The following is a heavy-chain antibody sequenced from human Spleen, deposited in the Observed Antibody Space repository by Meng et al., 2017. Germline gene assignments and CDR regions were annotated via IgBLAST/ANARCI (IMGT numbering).Heavy chain of an antibody. J-gene: IGHJ4*02. CDR2: TKPRGGST. Sequence: QVQLVHSGTEVKKAGASVRVSCQASGYPFTRNCLHWVRQDPEQGLEWIGITKPRGGSTSYAQMFKGRVTLTRDTSTSTVYMELSTMRIEDTEVYYCARAVGRYGGFDYWGQGTLVTVSS. CDR3: ARAVGRYGGFDY. V-gene: IGHV1-46*01. D-gene: IGHD3-10*01. CDR1: GYPFTRNC.